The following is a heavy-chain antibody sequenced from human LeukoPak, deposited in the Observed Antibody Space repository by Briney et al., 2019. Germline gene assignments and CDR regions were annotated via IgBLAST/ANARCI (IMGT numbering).Heavy chain of an antibody. CDR2: INPNSGGT. CDR1: VYTFTGYY. Sequence: GASVKVSLKSSVYTFTGYYMHWVRQPHAQGLEWMGWINPNSGGTNYAQKFQGRVTMTRDTSISTAYMELSRLRSDDTAVYYCARQPPGYCSGGSCYGDWFDPWGQGTLVTVSS. D-gene: IGHD2-15*01. CDR3: ARQPPGYCSGGSCYGDWFDP. V-gene: IGHV1-2*02. J-gene: IGHJ5*02.